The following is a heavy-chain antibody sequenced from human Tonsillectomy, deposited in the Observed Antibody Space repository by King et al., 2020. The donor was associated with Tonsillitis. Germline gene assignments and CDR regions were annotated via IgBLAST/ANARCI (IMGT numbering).Heavy chain of an antibody. V-gene: IGHV4-59*01. CDR1: GGSISTYY. CDR3: ARDKVCSGYYCAYGMDV. D-gene: IGHD3-22*01. J-gene: IGHJ6*02. Sequence: QLQESGPGLVKPSETLSLTCTCFGGSISTYYWSWIRQPPGKGLEWIGYIYYRGSTNYNPSLKSRVTISVDTSKNQFSLKLSSVTAASTAVYYCARDKVCSGYYCAYGMDVWGQGTTVTVSS. CDR2: IYYRGST.